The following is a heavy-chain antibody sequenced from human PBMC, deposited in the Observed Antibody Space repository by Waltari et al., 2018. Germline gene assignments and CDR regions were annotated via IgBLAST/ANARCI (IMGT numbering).Heavy chain of an antibody. J-gene: IGHJ4*02. V-gene: IGHV3-33*01. Sequence: QVQLVESGGGVVQPGRSLRLSCVASGFSFSTYGMQWVRQAPGKGLEWVAVIWYDGNNKYNADSVKGRFTISKDNSKNSLYLQMNSLRVEDTAVYFCARDQGGMVVVASFDYWGQATLVTVSS. CDR3: ARDQGGMVVVASFDY. CDR2: IWYDGNNK. D-gene: IGHD3-22*01. CDR1: GFSFSTYG.